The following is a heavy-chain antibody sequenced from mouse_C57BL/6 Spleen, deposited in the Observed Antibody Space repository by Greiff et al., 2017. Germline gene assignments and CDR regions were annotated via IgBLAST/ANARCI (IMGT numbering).Heavy chain of an antibody. V-gene: IGHV1-82*01. CDR3: AYYYWDYAMDY. Sequence: QVQLQQSGPELVKPGASVKISCKASGYAFSSSWMNWVKQRPGKGLEWIGRIYPGDGDTNYNGKFKGKATLTADKSSSTAYMQLSSLTSEDSAVXFCAYYYWDYAMDYWGQGTSVTVSS. CDR2: IYPGDGDT. D-gene: IGHD1-1*02. J-gene: IGHJ4*01. CDR1: GYAFSSSW.